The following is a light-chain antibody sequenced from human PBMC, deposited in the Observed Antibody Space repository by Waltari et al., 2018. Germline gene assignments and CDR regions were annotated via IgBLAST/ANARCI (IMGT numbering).Light chain of an antibody. V-gene: IGLV2-11*01. CDR1: SSDVGGYNY. CDR2: EFS. J-gene: IGLJ2*01. Sequence: QSALTQPRSVSGSPGQSVTISCTGTSSDVGGYNYVSWYQQHPGKAPKLMVYEFSKRPSGVPYGCSGSKSGNTASLTISGLQTEDEADYYCCSFAGSHTYVVFGGGTKLTVL. CDR3: CSFAGSHTYVV.